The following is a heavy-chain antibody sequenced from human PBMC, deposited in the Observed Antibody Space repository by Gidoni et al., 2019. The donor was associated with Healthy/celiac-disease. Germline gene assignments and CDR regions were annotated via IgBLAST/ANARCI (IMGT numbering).Heavy chain of an antibody. J-gene: IGHJ6*02. D-gene: IGHD3-3*01. V-gene: IGHV1-46*01. CDR2: INPSGGST. Sequence: PGQGLEWMGIINPSGGSTSYAQKFQGRVTMTRDTSTSTVYMELSSLRSEDTAVYYCAREVYDFWSGGSGYGMDVWGQGTTVTVSS. CDR3: AREVYDFWSGGSGYGMDV.